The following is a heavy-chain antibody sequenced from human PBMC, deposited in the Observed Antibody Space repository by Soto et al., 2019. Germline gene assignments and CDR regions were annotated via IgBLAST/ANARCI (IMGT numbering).Heavy chain of an antibody. V-gene: IGHV3-66*01. J-gene: IGHJ4*02. CDR3: ARDPWAADY. CDR1: GFTVSTKY. D-gene: IGHD3-16*01. CDR2: IYSGGST. Sequence: EVQLVESGGGFVQPGGSLRLSCAASGFTVSTKYMSWVRQAPGKGLEWVSVIYSGGSTFYADSVRGRFTISRDNSKNTVNPQMNSLRAEDTAVYYCARDPWAADYWGQGTLVTVSS.